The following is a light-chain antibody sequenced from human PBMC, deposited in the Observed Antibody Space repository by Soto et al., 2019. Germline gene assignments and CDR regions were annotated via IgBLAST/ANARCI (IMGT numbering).Light chain of an antibody. CDR3: CSYAGSYTWV. Sequence: QSVLTQPRSVSGSPGQSVTISCTGTSSDVGGYNYVSWYEQHPVKAPKLMIYDVTKRPSGVPDRFSGSKSRNTASLTISGLQAEDEADYYCCSYAGSYTWVFGTGTKLTVL. J-gene: IGLJ1*01. CDR1: SSDVGGYNY. V-gene: IGLV2-11*01. CDR2: DVT.